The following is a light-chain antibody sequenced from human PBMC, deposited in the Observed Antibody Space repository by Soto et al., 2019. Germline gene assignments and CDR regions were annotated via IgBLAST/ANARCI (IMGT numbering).Light chain of an antibody. Sequence: EIVLTQSPGILSVSLGERATLSCRASQSVSIHLAWYQQKPGQAPRLLIYDTSTRATGIPARFSGSGSGTEFTLTISSLQSEDLAVYYGQQYSNWPPITVGQGTRLEIK. J-gene: IGKJ5*01. V-gene: IGKV3-15*01. CDR1: QSVSIH. CDR2: DTS. CDR3: QQYSNWPPIT.